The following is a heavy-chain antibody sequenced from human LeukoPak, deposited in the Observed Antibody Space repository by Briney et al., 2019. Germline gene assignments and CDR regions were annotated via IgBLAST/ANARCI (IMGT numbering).Heavy chain of an antibody. V-gene: IGHV3-74*01. J-gene: IGHJ5*02. CDR2: INSDGSST. CDR1: GFTFSNYW. Sequence: GGSLRLSCAASGFTFSNYWMHWVRQAPGKGLVWVSRINSDGSSTSYADSVKGRFTISRDNAKNTLYLQMNSLRAEDTAVYYCARAYCSSTSCYRNWFDPWGQGTLVTVSS. D-gene: IGHD2-2*01. CDR3: ARAYCSSTSCYRNWFDP.